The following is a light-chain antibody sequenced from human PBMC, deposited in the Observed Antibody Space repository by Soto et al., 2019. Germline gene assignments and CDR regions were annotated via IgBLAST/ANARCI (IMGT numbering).Light chain of an antibody. Sequence: QSVLTQPASVSGSPGQSITISCTGTSSDIGGYKYVSWYQQHPGKAPKLIIFEVSNRPSGVSDRFSGSNSGNTASLTISGLQAEDEADYYCTSYSRYRVLVFGGGNKVTVL. J-gene: IGLJ3*02. CDR2: EVS. CDR3: TSYSRYRVLV. CDR1: SSDIGGYKY. V-gene: IGLV2-14*01.